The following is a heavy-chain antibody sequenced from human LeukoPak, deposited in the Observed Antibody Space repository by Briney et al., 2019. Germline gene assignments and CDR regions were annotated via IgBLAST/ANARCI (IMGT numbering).Heavy chain of an antibody. J-gene: IGHJ4*02. D-gene: IGHD5-18*01. CDR2: INPDSGGT. Sequence: GASVKVSCKASGYTFTGYYMHWVRQALGQGLEWMGWINPDSGGTNYAQKFQGRVTMTRDTSISTAYMELSRLRSDDTAVYYCARDGASRYSYGYWGQGTLVTVSS. CDR1: GYTFTGYY. CDR3: ARDGASRYSYGY. V-gene: IGHV1-2*02.